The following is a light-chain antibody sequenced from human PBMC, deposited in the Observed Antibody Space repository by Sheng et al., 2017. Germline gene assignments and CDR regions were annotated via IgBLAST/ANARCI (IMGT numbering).Light chain of an antibody. J-gene: IGKJ1*01. CDR3: QQYGRSPAT. CDR1: QSISTN. CDR2: GAS. Sequence: EIVLTQSPGTLSVSPGERATLSCRASQSISTNLAWYQQKPGQAPRLLIYGASTRATGIPARFSGSGSGTDFTLTISRLEPEDFAMYYCQQYGRSPATFGQGTKVEIK. V-gene: IGKV3-20*01.